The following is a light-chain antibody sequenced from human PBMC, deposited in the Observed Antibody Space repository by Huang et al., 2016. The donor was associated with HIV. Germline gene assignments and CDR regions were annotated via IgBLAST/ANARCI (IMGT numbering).Light chain of an antibody. V-gene: IGKV3-20*01. CDR2: GAS. Sequence: EIVLTQSPGTLSLSPGERATLSCRASQSVSSSYLAWYQQKPGQAPRHLIYGASSRATGIPDRFSGSGSGTDFTLTISRLEPEDFAVYYCQQYGSRYTFGQGTKLEIK. J-gene: IGKJ2*01. CDR1: QSVSSSY. CDR3: QQYGSRYT.